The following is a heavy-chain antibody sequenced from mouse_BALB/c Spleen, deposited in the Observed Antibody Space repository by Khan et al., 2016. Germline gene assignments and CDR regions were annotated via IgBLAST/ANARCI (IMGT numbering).Heavy chain of an antibody. J-gene: IGHJ4*01. CDR3: VSTDPYAMDY. V-gene: IGHV1-87*01. Sequence: QVRLQQSGAELARPGASVKLSCKASGYTFTSYWMQWVKQRPGQGLEWIGAIYPGDGDTRYTQKFKGKATLTADKSSSTAYMQLSSLASEDSAVYYCVSTDPYAMDYWGQGTSVTVSS. CDR1: GYTFTSYW. D-gene: IGHD4-1*02. CDR2: IYPGDGDT.